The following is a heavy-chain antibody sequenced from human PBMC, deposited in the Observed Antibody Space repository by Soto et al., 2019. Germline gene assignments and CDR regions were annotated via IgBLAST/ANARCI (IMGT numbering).Heavy chain of an antibody. D-gene: IGHD2-8*01. CDR1: GYTFTSYG. CDR3: ARGIVLMVYFIGPPSLAYYGMDV. CDR2: ISAYNGNT. J-gene: IGHJ6*02. Sequence: GASVKVSCKASGYTFTSYGISWVRQAPGQGLEWMGWISAYNGNTNYAQKLQGRVTMTTDTSTSTAYMELRSLRSDDTAVYYCARGIVLMVYFIGPPSLAYYGMDVWGQGSKVPVAS. V-gene: IGHV1-18*01.